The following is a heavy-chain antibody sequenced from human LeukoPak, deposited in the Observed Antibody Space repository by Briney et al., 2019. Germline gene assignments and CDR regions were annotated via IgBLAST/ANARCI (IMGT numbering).Heavy chain of an antibody. J-gene: IGHJ4*02. D-gene: IGHD1-26*01. V-gene: IGHV4-59*01. CDR1: GGSISSYY. Sequence: SETLSLTCTVSGGSISSYYWSWIRQPPGKGLEWIGYIYYSGSTNYNPSLKSRVTISVDTSKNQISLKLSSVTAADTAVYYCASSSLWGATLDYWGQGTLVTVSS. CDR3: ASSSLWGATLDY. CDR2: IYYSGST.